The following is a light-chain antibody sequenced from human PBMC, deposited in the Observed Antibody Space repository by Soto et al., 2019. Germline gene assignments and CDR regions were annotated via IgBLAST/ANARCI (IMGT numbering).Light chain of an antibody. CDR2: LGS. CDR1: QSLLHSNGYNY. V-gene: IGKV2-28*01. J-gene: IGKJ3*01. Sequence: DIVMTQSPLSLPVTPGEPASISCRSSQSLLHSNGYNYLDWYLQKPGQSTQLLIYLGSNRASGVPDRFSGSGSGTDFTLKISRVEAEDVGVYYCIQALQTLFSFGPGTKVDIK. CDR3: IQALQTLFS.